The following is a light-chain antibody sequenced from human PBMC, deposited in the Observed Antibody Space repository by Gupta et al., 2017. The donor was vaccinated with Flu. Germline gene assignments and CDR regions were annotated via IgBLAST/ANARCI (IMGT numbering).Light chain of an antibody. CDR3: QQGICLPFT. J-gene: IGKJ1*01. Sequence: GYTITITCRASQGIRTYLNWYQFKPGKAPRLLVHNASSLQTGVPSRFSGSGSGTDFALTIRGLQPDDFATYSCQQGICLPFTFGQGTRVDIK. CDR2: NAS. V-gene: IGKV1-39*01. CDR1: QGIRTY.